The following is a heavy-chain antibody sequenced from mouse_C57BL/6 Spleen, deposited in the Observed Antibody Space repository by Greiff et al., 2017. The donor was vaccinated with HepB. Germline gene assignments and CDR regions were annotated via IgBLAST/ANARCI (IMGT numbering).Heavy chain of an antibody. CDR2: IDPSDSYT. CDR3: ARSDGPLAY. Sequence: QVQLQQPGAELVMPGASVKLSCKASGYTFTSYWMHWVKQRPGQGLEWIGEIDPSDSYTNYNQKFKGKSTLTVDKSSSTAYMQLSSLTSEDSAVYYCARSDGPLAYWGQGTLVTVSA. J-gene: IGHJ3*01. D-gene: IGHD2-3*01. V-gene: IGHV1-69*01. CDR1: GYTFTSYW.